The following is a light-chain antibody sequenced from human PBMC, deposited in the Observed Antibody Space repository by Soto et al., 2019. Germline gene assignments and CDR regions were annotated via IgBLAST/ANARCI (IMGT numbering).Light chain of an antibody. V-gene: IGKV3-11*01. CDR3: QQRKNWQVT. J-gene: IGKJ5*01. CDR2: DAS. Sequence: EIVLTQSPGTLSLSPGERATLSCRASESTSDYLAWYRQKPGQAPRLLIYDASNRATGIPARFSGSGSGTEFTLTISSLEPEDFAVYYCQQRKNWQVTFGQGTRLEIK. CDR1: ESTSDY.